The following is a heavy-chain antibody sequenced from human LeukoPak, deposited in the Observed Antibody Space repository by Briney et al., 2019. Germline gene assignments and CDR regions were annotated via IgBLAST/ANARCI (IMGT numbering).Heavy chain of an antibody. V-gene: IGHV3-7*01. CDR1: GFTFSSYW. J-gene: IGHJ6*03. CDR3: ARKGGPTTYGYYYYYMDV. CDR2: IKQDGSEK. D-gene: IGHD1-26*01. Sequence: GGSLRLSCAASGFTFSSYWMSWVRQAPGKGLEWVANIKQDGSEKYYVDSVKGRFTISRDNAKNSLYLQMNSLRAEDTAVYYCARKGGPTTYGYYYYYMDVWGKGTTVTISS.